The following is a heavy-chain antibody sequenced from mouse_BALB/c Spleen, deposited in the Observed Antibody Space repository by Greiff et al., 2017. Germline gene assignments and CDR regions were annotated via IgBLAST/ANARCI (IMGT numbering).Heavy chain of an antibody. CDR3: ARWGLGKEYYYAMDY. D-gene: IGHD2-1*01. Sequence: DVMLVESGGGLVKPGGSLKLSCAASGFAFSSYDMSWVRQTPEKRLEWVATISSGGGNTYYPDSVKGRFTISRDNAKNNLYLQMSSLRSEDTALYNCARWGLGKEYYYAMDYWGQGTSGTVTS. V-gene: IGHV5-9*03. CDR2: ISSGGGNT. CDR1: GFAFSSYD. J-gene: IGHJ4*01.